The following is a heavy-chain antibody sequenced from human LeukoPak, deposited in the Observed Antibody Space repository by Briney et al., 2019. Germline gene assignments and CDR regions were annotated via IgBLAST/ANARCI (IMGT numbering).Heavy chain of an antibody. CDR3: ARDPIRKNIVVPGFDI. Sequence: ASVKVSCKASGYTFTSYGISWVRRAPGQGLEWMGWISAYNGNTNYAQKLQSRVTMTTDTSTSTAYMELRSLRSDDTAVYYCARDPIRKNIVVPGFDIWGQGTMVTVSS. J-gene: IGHJ3*02. CDR2: ISAYNGNT. V-gene: IGHV1-18*04. CDR1: GYTFTSYG. D-gene: IGHD2-2*01.